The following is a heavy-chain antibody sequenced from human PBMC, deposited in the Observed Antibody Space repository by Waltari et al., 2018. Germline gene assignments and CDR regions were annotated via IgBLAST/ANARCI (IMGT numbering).Heavy chain of an antibody. V-gene: IGHV1-69*01. CDR3: ARGIGGLQGGDSFDI. CDR2: VIPSFGTA. J-gene: IGHJ3*02. D-gene: IGHD6-13*01. Sequence: QVQLVQSGAEVKKPGSSVKVSCKASGGTFSSYAISWVRQAPGQGLEWMGGVIPSFGTANYAQKFQGRVTITADESTRTAYMELGSLRSEDTAVNYCARGIGGLQGGDSFDIWGQGTMVTVSS. CDR1: GGTFSSYA.